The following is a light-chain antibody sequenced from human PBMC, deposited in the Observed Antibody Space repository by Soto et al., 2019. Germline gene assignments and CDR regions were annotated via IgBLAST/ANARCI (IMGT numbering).Light chain of an antibody. J-gene: IGLJ1*01. CDR1: SSDVGGYDY. Sequence: QSVLTQPPSASLSPGQSVTISCTGTSSDVGGYDYVSWYQQHPGKAPKLMIYDVSNRPSGVSNRFSGSKSGNTASLTISGLQAEDEADYYCSSYTRSNTLPFVFGTGTKVTVL. CDR3: SSYTRSNTLPFV. V-gene: IGLV2-14*01. CDR2: DVS.